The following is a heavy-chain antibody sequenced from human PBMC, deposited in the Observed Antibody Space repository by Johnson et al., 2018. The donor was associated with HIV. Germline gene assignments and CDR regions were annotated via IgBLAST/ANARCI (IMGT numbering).Heavy chain of an antibody. CDR2: IRGSGGNT. Sequence: VQLVESGGGLVQPGGSLRLSCVASGFTFSSYDMNWVRQAPGKGLEWVSGIRGSGGNTYYADSVKGRFTTSRDNSNNTLYLQMKSLRAEDTAVDYCGKDRAVNFWSGGGAFGVWGQGTVVTVSS. J-gene: IGHJ3*01. CDR1: GFTFSSYD. D-gene: IGHD3-3*01. CDR3: GKDRAVNFWSGGGAFGV. V-gene: IGHV3-23*04.